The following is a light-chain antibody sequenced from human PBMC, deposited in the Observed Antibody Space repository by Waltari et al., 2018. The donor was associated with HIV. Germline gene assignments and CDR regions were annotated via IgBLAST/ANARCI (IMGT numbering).Light chain of an antibody. CDR3: SSYTSSISLV. CDR1: NNDVGTYYV. V-gene: IGLV2-14*03. Sequence: QSALTQPASVSASPGPSITISCTTTNNDVGTYYVFYWYQQHPGKAPKLIIYDVTDRPSGVSDRFSGSKSGNTASLTISGLQAEDEADYYCSSYTSSISLVFGGGTKVTVL. J-gene: IGLJ3*02. CDR2: DVT.